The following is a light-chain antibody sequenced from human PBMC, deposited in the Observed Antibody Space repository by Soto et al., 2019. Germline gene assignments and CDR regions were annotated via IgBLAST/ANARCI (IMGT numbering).Light chain of an antibody. CDR3: CSCADSYTLV. CDR1: SSDVGGYNY. CDR2: DVS. V-gene: IGLV2-11*01. Sequence: QSALTQPRSVSGSPGQSVTISCTGTSSDVGGYNYVSWYQQYPGKVPKVMIYDVSKRPSGVPDRFSGSKSGNTASLTISGLQAEYEADYYCCSCADSYTLVFGGGTKVTVL. J-gene: IGLJ3*02.